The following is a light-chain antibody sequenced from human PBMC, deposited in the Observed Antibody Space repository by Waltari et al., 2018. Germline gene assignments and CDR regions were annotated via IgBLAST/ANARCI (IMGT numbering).Light chain of an antibody. Sequence: QSALTQPASVSGSPGQSITISCTGSSDDVGRYKFVSWYQQHPGKVPKLLIFDVTVRPAGVSDGFSGSKSGNPASLTISGLQPEDEADYYCSSHTTSSTLVFGGGTRVTVL. CDR2: DVT. J-gene: IGLJ2*01. CDR1: SDDVGRYKF. V-gene: IGLV2-14*03. CDR3: SSHTTSSTLV.